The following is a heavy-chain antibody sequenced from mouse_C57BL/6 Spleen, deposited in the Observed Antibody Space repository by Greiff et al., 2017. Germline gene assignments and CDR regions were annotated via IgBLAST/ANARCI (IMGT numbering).Heavy chain of an antibody. J-gene: IGHJ1*03. CDR3: ANCYGSSYDWYFDV. Sequence: QVQLQQPGAELVKPGASVKMSCKASGYTFTSYWITWVKQRPGQGLEWIGDIYPGSGSTNYNEKFKSKATLTVDTSSSTAYMQLSSLTSEDSAVYYCANCYGSSYDWYFDVWGTGTTVTVSS. CDR2: IYPGSGST. V-gene: IGHV1-55*01. D-gene: IGHD1-1*01. CDR1: GYTFTSYW.